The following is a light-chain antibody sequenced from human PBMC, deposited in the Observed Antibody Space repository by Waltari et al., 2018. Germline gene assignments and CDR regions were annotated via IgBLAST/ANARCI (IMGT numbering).Light chain of an antibody. Sequence: QMTQSPSILSASVGDRVTITCRASQGIGTWLAWFQRKPGKAPDLLIHKASSLESGVPSRFSGSGSGTEFTLTITSLQPDDFATYYCQQYYTYPFTFGQGTKLDI. V-gene: IGKV1-5*03. CDR2: KAS. CDR1: QGIGTW. CDR3: QQYYTYPFT. J-gene: IGKJ2*01.